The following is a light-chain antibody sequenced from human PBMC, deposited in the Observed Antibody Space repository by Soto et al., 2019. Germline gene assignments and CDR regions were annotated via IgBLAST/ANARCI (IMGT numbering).Light chain of an antibody. J-gene: IGLJ1*01. Sequence: QSVLTQSPSASASLGASVKLTCTLSSGQSSYAIAWHQQQPEKGPRYLMKLNSDGSHSKGDGIPDRFSGSSSGAERYLTISSLQYEDEADYYCQTWGTGIHVFGTGTKLTVL. CDR3: QTWGTGIHV. CDR1: SGQSSYA. V-gene: IGLV4-69*01. CDR2: LNSDGSH.